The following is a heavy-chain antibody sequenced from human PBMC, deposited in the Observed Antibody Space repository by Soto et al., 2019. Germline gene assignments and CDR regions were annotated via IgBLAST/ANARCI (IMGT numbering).Heavy chain of an antibody. Sequence: QVQLVQSGAEVKKPGSSVKVSCKASGGTFSSYAISWVRQAPGQGLEWMGGIIPIFGTANYAQKFQGRVTITAEESTSTAYMELRSLRSEDTGVYYCASWEEDSSSSKGMGFEYWGQGTLVTVSS. CDR2: IIPIFGTA. D-gene: IGHD6-6*01. J-gene: IGHJ4*02. CDR3: ASWEEDSSSSKGMGFEY. V-gene: IGHV1-69*01. CDR1: GGTFSSYA.